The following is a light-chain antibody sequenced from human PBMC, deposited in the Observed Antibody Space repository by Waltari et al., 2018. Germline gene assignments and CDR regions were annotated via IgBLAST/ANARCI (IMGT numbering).Light chain of an antibody. CDR2: WAS. CDR3: QQYYSPPWT. CDR1: QSVLYSSNNKNH. V-gene: IGKV4-1*01. Sequence: DIVMTQSPDSLAVSLGERATINCKSTQSVLYSSNNKNHLAWYQQKPGQPPKLLIYWASTREAGVPERFSGSGTGTDFTLTISSLQAEDVAVYYCQQYYSPPWTFGQGTKVEIK. J-gene: IGKJ1*01.